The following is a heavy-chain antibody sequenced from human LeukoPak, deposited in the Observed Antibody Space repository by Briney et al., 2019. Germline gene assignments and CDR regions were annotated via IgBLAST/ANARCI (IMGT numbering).Heavy chain of an antibody. V-gene: IGHV3-20*04. J-gene: IGHJ4*02. CDR1: GFIFDEYG. Sequence: GGSLRLSCAASGFIFDEYGMSWVRQVPGKGLEWVSGIDKNGGSTHYADSVKGRFTISRDNAKTSLYLQMNSLRAEDTAVYYCARDLGQGITIFGVVTLTFDYWGQGTLVTVSS. CDR2: IDKNGGST. D-gene: IGHD3-3*01. CDR3: ARDLGQGITIFGVVTLTFDY.